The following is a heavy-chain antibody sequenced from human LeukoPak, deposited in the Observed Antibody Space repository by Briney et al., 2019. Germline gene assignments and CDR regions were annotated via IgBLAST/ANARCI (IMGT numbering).Heavy chain of an antibody. Sequence: PSETLSLTCTASGCSIRSYYWSWIRQPPGKGLEWIGYIYYSGSTNYNPSLKSRVTISVDTSKNQFSLKLSSVTAADTAVYYCASRGRDYGDFLFDYWGQGTLVTVSS. V-gene: IGHV4-59*08. CDR2: IYYSGST. D-gene: IGHD4-17*01. CDR1: GCSIRSYY. J-gene: IGHJ4*02. CDR3: ASRGRDYGDFLFDY.